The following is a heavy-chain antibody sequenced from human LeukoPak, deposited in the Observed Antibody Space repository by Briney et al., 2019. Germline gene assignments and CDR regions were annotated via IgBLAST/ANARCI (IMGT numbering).Heavy chain of an antibody. Sequence: PSETLSLTCTVSGGAISSYYWTWFRQPPGKGLEWIGYIYYTGSTNYNPSLDSRVTISVDMSKNQVSLNLKYVTAADMAVYYCARGYFDWFLDNWGRGTLVTVSS. V-gene: IGHV4-59*01. CDR2: IYYTGST. J-gene: IGHJ4*02. CDR3: ARGYFDWFLDN. CDR1: GGAISSYY. D-gene: IGHD3-9*01.